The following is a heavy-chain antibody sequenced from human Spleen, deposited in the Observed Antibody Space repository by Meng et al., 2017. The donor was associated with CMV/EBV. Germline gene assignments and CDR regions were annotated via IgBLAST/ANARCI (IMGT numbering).Heavy chain of an antibody. CDR3: TEAQNVGPHYPGL. Sequence: ASGGSFSDDTKTWVRHAPGQRRGWVGRIIPILDIINYAQNFQGEVTISAEKSPSTAYMELSRLISEEPAMYFCTEAQNVGPHYPGLWGQRTLVTVSS. CDR2: IIPILDII. D-gene: IGHD4/OR15-4a*01. V-gene: IGHV1-69*02. CDR1: GGSFSDDT. J-gene: IGHJ4*02.